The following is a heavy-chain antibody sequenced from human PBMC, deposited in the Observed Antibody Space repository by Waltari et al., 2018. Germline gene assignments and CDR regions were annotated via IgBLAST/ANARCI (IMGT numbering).Heavy chain of an antibody. Sequence: QVQLVQSGAEVKKPGASVKVSCKASGYTFTSYDINWVRPATGQGLEWRGWGNPNSGNTVYAQKFQGRVTMTRNTSISTAYRELSSLRSEDTAVYYCARGSTVVTHYHSFDIWGQGTMVTVSS. D-gene: IGHD4-17*01. J-gene: IGHJ3*02. V-gene: IGHV1-8*01. CDR2: GNPNSGNT. CDR3: ARGSTVVTHYHSFDI. CDR1: GYTFTSYD.